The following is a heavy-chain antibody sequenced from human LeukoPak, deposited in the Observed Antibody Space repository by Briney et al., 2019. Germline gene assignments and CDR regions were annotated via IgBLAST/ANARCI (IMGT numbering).Heavy chain of an antibody. J-gene: IGHJ5*02. CDR2: INHSGST. CDR1: GGSFSGYY. V-gene: IGHV4-34*01. Sequence: SETLSLTCAVYGGSFSGYYWSWIRQPPGKGLEWIGEINHSGSTNYNPSLKSRVTISVDTSKNQFSLKLSSVTAADTAVYYCGRGRNWFDPWGQGTLVTVSS. CDR3: GRGRNWFDP.